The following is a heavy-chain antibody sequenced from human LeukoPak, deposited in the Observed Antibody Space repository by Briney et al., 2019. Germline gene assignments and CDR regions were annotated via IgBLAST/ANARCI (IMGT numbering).Heavy chain of an antibody. Sequence: ASVKVSCKASGYTFTSYGISWVRQAPGQGLEWMGWINPNSGGTNYAQKFQGRVTMTRDTSISTAYMELSRLRSDDTAVYYCARGVPQALHSSAYYFFDYWGQGTLVTVSS. J-gene: IGHJ4*02. CDR2: INPNSGGT. CDR1: GYTFTSYG. D-gene: IGHD3-22*01. V-gene: IGHV1-2*02. CDR3: ARGVPQALHSSAYYFFDY.